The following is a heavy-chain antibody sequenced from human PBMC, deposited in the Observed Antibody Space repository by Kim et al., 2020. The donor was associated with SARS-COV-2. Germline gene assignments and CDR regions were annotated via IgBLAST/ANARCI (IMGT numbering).Heavy chain of an antibody. CDR1: GYTFTSYG. Sequence: ASVKVSCKASGYTFTSYGISWVRQAPGQGLEWMGWISAYNGNTNYAQKLQGRVTMTTDTSTSTAYMELRSLRSDDTAVYYCARDRCHFYSSTSCYKGAYYYYGMDVWGQGTTVTVSS. CDR2: ISAYNGNT. V-gene: IGHV1-18*01. J-gene: IGHJ6*02. D-gene: IGHD2-2*02. CDR3: ARDRCHFYSSTSCYKGAYYYYGMDV.